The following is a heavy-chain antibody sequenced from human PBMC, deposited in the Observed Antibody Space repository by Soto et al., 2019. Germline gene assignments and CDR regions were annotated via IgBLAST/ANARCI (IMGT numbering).Heavy chain of an antibody. CDR3: ARDYRSPSGATDV. V-gene: IGHV4-30-4*01. CDR1: GGSINGGDYH. J-gene: IGHJ6*02. Sequence: TLSLTCTVSGGSINGGDYHWTWIRQTPGKGLEWIGAIYYSGSTYYNPSLKSRIRISVDTSMNQFSLKLSSVTAADTAVYYCARDYRSPSGATDVWGPVPTVPVSS. D-gene: IGHD3-16*02. CDR2: IYYSGST.